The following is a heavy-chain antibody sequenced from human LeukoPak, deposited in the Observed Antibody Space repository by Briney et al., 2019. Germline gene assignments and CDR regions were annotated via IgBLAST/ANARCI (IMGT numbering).Heavy chain of an antibody. J-gene: IGHJ5*02. Sequence: GGSLRLSCAASGFTFSSYAMSWVRQAPGKGLEWVSAISGSGGSTYYADSVKGRFTISRDNSKNTLYLQMNSLRAEDTAVFYWSNRYYGSGRSNWFDPWGQGTLVTGSS. CDR1: GFTFSSYA. CDR2: ISGSGGST. D-gene: IGHD3-10*01. V-gene: IGHV3-23*01. CDR3: SNRYYGSGRSNWFDP.